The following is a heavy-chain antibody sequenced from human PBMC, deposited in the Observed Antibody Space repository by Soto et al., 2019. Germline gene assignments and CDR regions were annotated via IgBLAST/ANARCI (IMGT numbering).Heavy chain of an antibody. Sequence: EVQLVESGGGLVQPGGSLRLSCAASGFTFSSYWMHWVRQAPGKGLVWVSRINSDGSSTSYADSVKGRFTISRDNAKNTLYLQMNSLRAEDTAVYYCASLGVALPLNWFDPWGQGTLVTVSS. J-gene: IGHJ5*02. CDR3: ASLGVALPLNWFDP. D-gene: IGHD3-3*01. CDR1: GFTFSSYW. CDR2: INSDGSST. V-gene: IGHV3-74*01.